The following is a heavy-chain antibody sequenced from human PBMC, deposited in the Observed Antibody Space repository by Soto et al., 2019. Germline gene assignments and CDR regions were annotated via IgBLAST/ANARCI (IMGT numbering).Heavy chain of an antibody. CDR1: GGSISSSSYY. CDR2: IYYSGST. J-gene: IGHJ6*02. D-gene: IGHD2-15*01. V-gene: IGHV4-39*01. Sequence: QLQLQESGPGLVKPSETLSLTCTVSGGSISSSSYYWGWIRQPPGKGLEWIGSIYYSGSTYYNPSLKSRVTISVDTSKNQFSLKLSSVTAADTAVYYCARLRYCSGGSCARVRHYYGMDVWGQGTTVTVSS. CDR3: ARLRYCSGGSCARVRHYYGMDV.